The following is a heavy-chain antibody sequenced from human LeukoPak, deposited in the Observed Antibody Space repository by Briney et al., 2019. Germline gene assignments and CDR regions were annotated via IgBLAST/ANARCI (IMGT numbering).Heavy chain of an antibody. CDR2: IRYDGSNK. Sequence: PGGSLRLSCAASGFTFSSYGMHWVRQAPGKGLEWVAFIRYDGSNKYYADSVKGRFTISRDNSKNTLYLQMNSLRAEDTAVYYCAKDPPRSGTPHFQHWGQGTLVTVSS. CDR3: AKDPPRSGTPHFQH. V-gene: IGHV3-30*02. CDR1: GFTFSSYG. D-gene: IGHD3-10*01. J-gene: IGHJ1*01.